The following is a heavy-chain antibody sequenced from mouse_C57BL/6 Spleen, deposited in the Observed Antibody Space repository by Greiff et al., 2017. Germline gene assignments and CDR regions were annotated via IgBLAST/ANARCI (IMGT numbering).Heavy chain of an antibody. CDR2: IYPGDGDT. V-gene: IGHV1-82*01. CDR1: GYAFSSSW. D-gene: IGHD3-2*02. J-gene: IGHJ4*01. Sequence: VQVVESGPELVKPGASVKISCKASGYAFSSSWMNWVKQSPGKGLEWIGRIYPGDGDTNYNGKFKGKATLTADKSSSTAYMQLSSLTSEDSAVYFCAREGQARAMDYWGQGTSVTVSS. CDR3: AREGQARAMDY.